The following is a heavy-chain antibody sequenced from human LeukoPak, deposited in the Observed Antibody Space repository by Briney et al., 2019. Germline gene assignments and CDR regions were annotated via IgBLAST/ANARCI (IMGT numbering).Heavy chain of an antibody. D-gene: IGHD2-15*01. V-gene: IGHV4-39*07. CDR3: ARGRGYCSGGSCYSGDYYYGMDV. CDR2: IYYSGST. CDR1: GGSISSSSYN. J-gene: IGHJ6*02. Sequence: SETLSLTCTVSGGSISSSSYNWGWIRQPPGKGLEWIGSIYYSGSTHYNPSLKSRVTISVDTSKNQFSLKLSSVTAADTAVYYCARGRGYCSGGSCYSGDYYYGMDVWGQGTTVTVSS.